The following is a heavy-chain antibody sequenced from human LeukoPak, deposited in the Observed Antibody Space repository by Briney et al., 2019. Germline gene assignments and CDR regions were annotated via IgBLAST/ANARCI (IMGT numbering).Heavy chain of an antibody. J-gene: IGHJ4*02. CDR3: ARRGYRSGSYYTIDY. D-gene: IGHD3-10*01. CDR2: ISAYNGNT. V-gene: IGHV1-18*01. Sequence: ASVKVSCKASGYTFTSYGISWVGQAPGQGLEWMGWISAYNGNTNYAQKLQGRVTMTTDTSTSTAYMELRSLRSDGTAVYYCARRGYRSGSYYTIDYWGQGTLVTVSS. CDR1: GYTFTSYG.